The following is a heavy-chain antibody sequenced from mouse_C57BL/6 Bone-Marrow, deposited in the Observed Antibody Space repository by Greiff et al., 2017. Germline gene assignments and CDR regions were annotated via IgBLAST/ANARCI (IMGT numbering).Heavy chain of an antibody. D-gene: IGHD1-1*01. CDR2: IDPETGGT. V-gene: IGHV1-15*01. J-gene: IGHJ4*01. CDR1: GYTFTDYE. Sequence: VQLQQSGAELVRPGASVTLSCKASGYTFTDYEMHWVKQTPVHGLEWIGAIDPETGGTAYNQKFKGKAILTADKSSSTAYMELRSLTSEDSAVYYCTRGDYGSSGYAMDYWGQGTSVTVSS. CDR3: TRGDYGSSGYAMDY.